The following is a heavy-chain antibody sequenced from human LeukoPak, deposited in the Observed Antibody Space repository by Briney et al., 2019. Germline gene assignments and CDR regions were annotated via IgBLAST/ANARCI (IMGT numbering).Heavy chain of an antibody. CDR2: IIPIFGIA. D-gene: IGHD3-9*01. CDR1: GGTFSSYA. J-gene: IGHJ4*02. Sequence: GASVKVSCKASGGTFSSYAISWVRQAPGQGLEWMGRIIPIFGIANYAQKFQGRVTITADKSTSTAYMELSSLRSDDTAVYYGARAGDDILTGYPYFDYWGQGTLVTVSS. V-gene: IGHV1-69*04. CDR3: ARAGDDILTGYPYFDY.